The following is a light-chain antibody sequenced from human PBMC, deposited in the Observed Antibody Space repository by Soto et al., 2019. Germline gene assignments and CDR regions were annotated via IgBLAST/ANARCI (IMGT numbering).Light chain of an antibody. CDR3: HHYGSSPSWT. V-gene: IGKV3-20*01. CDR2: GAS. Sequence: EIVMTQSPATLSVSPGERATLSCRASQSVSSNLAWYQQKPGQAPRLLIYGASTRATGIPDRFSGSGSGTDFTLTISRLEPEDFAVYYCHHYGSSPSWTFGQGTKVDIK. CDR1: QSVSSN. J-gene: IGKJ1*01.